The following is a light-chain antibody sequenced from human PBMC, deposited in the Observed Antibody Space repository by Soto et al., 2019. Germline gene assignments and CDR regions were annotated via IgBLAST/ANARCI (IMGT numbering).Light chain of an antibody. Sequence: DIQMTQSPSTLSASVGDRVTITCRASQTITNWLAWYQQKPGKAPKVLIYKTSSLESGVPSRFSGGGSGTEFTLTINGLQPDDFATYYCQKYESYWTFGQGTKVEIK. CDR2: KTS. CDR1: QTITNW. V-gene: IGKV1-5*03. CDR3: QKYESYWT. J-gene: IGKJ1*01.